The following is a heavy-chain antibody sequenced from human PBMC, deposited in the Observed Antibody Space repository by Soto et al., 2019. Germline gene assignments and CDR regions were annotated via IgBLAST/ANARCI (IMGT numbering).Heavy chain of an antibody. J-gene: IGHJ3*02. CDR3: AKATATGGGAFGI. CDR1: GFICSDYD. V-gene: IGHV3-23*01. D-gene: IGHD2-8*02. CDR2: ILVGGST. Sequence: QPGGSLRLSCAVSGFICSDYDMSWVRQAPGKGLEWVSTILVGGSTHYEDSVRGRFTISRDTSKNTVYLQMKSLTPGDTAVYYCAKATATGGGAFGIYGQGTKVAVSS.